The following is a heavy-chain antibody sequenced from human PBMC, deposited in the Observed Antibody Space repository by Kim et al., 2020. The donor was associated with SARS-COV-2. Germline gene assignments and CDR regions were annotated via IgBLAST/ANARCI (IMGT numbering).Heavy chain of an antibody. V-gene: IGHV1-2*02. J-gene: IGHJ4*02. CDR3: ARFGSSWPRYFDY. D-gene: IGHD6-13*01. CDR1: GYTFTGYY. Sequence: ASVKVSCKASGYTFTGYYMHWVRQAPGQGLEWMGWINPNSGGTNYAQKFQGRVTMTRDTSISTAYMELSRLRSDDTAVYYCARFGSSWPRYFDYWGQGTLVTVSS. CDR2: INPNSGGT.